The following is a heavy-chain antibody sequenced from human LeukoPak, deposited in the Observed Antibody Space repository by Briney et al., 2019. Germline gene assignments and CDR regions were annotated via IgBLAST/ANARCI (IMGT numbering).Heavy chain of an antibody. CDR3: ARDLINIVVVPAAIRYSSGWYWFDP. J-gene: IGHJ5*02. CDR1: GYTFTGYY. V-gene: IGHV1-2*02. Sequence: ASVKVSCKASGYTFTGYYMHWVRQAPGQGLEWMGWSNPNSGGTSYAQKFQGRVTMTSATSISTAYMELSRLRSDDTAVYYCARDLINIVVVPAAIRYSSGWYWFDPWGQGTLVTVSS. D-gene: IGHD2-2*01. CDR2: SNPNSGGT.